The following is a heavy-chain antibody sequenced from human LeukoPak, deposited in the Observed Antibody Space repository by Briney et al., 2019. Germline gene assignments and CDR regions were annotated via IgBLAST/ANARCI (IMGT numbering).Heavy chain of an antibody. CDR1: GGSISSYY. J-gene: IGHJ4*02. V-gene: IGHV4-4*07. CDR3: ARDRGGANYDILTGYSYYLDY. D-gene: IGHD3-9*01. CDR2: IYTSGST. Sequence: SETLSLTCTVSGGSISSYYWSWIRQPAGKGLEWIGRIYTSGSTNYNPSLKSRVTMSVDTSKNQFSLKLSSVTAADTAVYYCARDRGGANYDILTGYSYYLDYWGQGTLVTVSS.